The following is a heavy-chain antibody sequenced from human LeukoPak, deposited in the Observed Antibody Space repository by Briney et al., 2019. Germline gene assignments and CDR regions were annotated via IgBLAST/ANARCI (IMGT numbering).Heavy chain of an antibody. D-gene: IGHD3-10*01. V-gene: IGHV3-33*06. CDR1: GFTFSTSW. J-gene: IGHJ4*02. CDR3: AKEGYYGSGSYYFDY. CDR2: IWYDGSNK. Sequence: GGSLRLSCATSGFTFSTSWMHWVRQAPGKGLEWVAVIWYDGSNKYYADSVKGRFTISRDNSKNTLYLQMNSLRAEDTAVYYCAKEGYYGSGSYYFDYWGQGTLVTVSS.